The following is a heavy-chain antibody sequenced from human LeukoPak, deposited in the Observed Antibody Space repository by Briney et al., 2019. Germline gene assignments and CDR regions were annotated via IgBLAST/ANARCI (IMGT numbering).Heavy chain of an antibody. Sequence: PSETLSLTCAVYGGSFSGYYWSWIRQPPGKGLEWIGEINHSGSTNYNPFLKSRVTISVDTSKNQFSLKLSSVTAADTAVYYCASSSVDTTMVKVFWFDPWGQGTLVTVSS. D-gene: IGHD5-18*01. J-gene: IGHJ5*02. V-gene: IGHV4-34*01. CDR3: ASSSVDTTMVKVFWFDP. CDR1: GGSFSGYY. CDR2: INHSGST.